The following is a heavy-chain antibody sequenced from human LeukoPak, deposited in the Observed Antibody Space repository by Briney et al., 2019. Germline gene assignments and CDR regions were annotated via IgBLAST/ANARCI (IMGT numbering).Heavy chain of an antibody. CDR1: DYSISSGYY. CDR2: INHSGST. Sequence: SETLSLTCAVSDYSISSGYYWGWIRQPPGKGLEWIGEINHSGSTNYNPSLKSRVTISVDTSKNQFSLKLSSVTAADTAVYYCARRADYGDYLNWFDPWGQGTLVTVSS. J-gene: IGHJ5*02. CDR3: ARRADYGDYLNWFDP. V-gene: IGHV4-38-2*01. D-gene: IGHD4-17*01.